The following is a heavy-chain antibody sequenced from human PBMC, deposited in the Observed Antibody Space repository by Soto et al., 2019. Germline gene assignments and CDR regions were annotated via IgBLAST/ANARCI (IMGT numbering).Heavy chain of an antibody. CDR3: ARAEPYSTSSPFDY. D-gene: IGHD6-6*01. J-gene: IGHJ4*02. V-gene: IGHV1-8*01. CDR2: MNPNSGNT. Sequence: QVQLVQSGAEVKKPGASVKVSCKTSGYTFTNYNINWVRHATGQGLEWMGWMNPNSGNTGYAQKFQGRVTRTRNTSITTAYMVLSSLRSGDTAVYYCARAEPYSTSSPFDYWGQGTLVTVSS. CDR1: GYTFTNYN.